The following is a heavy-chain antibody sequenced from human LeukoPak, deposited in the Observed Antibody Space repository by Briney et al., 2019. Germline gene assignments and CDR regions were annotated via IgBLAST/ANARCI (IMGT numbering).Heavy chain of an antibody. CDR2: VSGTSTYI. V-gene: IGHV3-21*01. Sequence: GGSLRLSCAASGFTFGAYSMNWVRQAPGKGLDWVSSVSGTSTYIYYADSVKGRFTISRDNAKNSLYLQMNSLRAEDTAVYYCARVRGYCSGGSCEGVDYWGQGTLVTVSS. J-gene: IGHJ4*02. D-gene: IGHD2-15*01. CDR3: ARVRGYCSGGSCEGVDY. CDR1: GFTFGAYS.